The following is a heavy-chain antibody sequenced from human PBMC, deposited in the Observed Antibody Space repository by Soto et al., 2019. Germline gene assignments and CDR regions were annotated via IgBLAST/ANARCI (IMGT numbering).Heavy chain of an antibody. J-gene: IGHJ4*02. CDR2: ISDSGST. CDR1: GGSLYDFY. V-gene: IGHV4-59*01. Sequence: PSETLSLTCTVSGGSLYDFYCIFIRQPPGKAPEWIAYISDSGSTNYNPSLRSRVTISVDTSNNQFSLKLTSVTAADTAVYYCARDGYNSYYFDFWGQGTLVTVSS. CDR3: ARDGYNSYYFDF. D-gene: IGHD5-12*01.